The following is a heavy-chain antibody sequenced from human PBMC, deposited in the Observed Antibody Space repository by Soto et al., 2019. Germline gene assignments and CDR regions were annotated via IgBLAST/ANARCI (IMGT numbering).Heavy chain of an antibody. J-gene: IGHJ6*02. CDR1: GFSLSDYA. V-gene: IGHV3-48*02. Sequence: PGGSLRLSCVAPGFSLSDYAVNWVRQAPGKGLEWVSFISSDSRTIYYADSVEGRFTVSRDNARNSVSLQMDSLRDEDAAVYYCARIKLVEWFLINVDVYDMDVWGQGTPVTVSS. D-gene: IGHD3-3*01. CDR2: ISSDSRTI. CDR3: ARIKLVEWFLINVDVYDMDV.